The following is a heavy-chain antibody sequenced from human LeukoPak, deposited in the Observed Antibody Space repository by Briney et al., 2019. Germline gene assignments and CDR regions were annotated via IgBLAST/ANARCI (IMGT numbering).Heavy chain of an antibody. Sequence: SETLSLTCTVSGGSISTYYGSWIRQPAGKGLEWIGRSYTSGSSNYNPSLKSRVTISVDKSKNQFSLKLSSVTAADTAVYYCASRSVSGFDYWGQGTLVTVSS. V-gene: IGHV4-4*07. D-gene: IGHD6-19*01. CDR2: SYTSGSS. J-gene: IGHJ4*02. CDR3: ASRSVSGFDY. CDR1: GGSISTYY.